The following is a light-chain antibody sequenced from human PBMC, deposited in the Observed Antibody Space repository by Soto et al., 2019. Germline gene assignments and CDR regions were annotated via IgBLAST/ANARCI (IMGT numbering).Light chain of an antibody. Sequence: EIVVTQSPGTLSLSPGERATLSCRASQSVSSSYLACYQQKPGQAPRLLIYGASSRATGIPDRFSGSGSGTDFTLTINRLEPADFAVYYCQRYGSSPSWTFGQGTKVDIK. J-gene: IGKJ1*01. CDR1: QSVSSSY. CDR2: GAS. V-gene: IGKV3-20*01. CDR3: QRYGSSPSWT.